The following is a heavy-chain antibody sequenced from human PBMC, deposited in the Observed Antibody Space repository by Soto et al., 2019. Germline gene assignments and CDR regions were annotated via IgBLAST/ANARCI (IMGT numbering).Heavy chain of an antibody. CDR2: IYYSGST. V-gene: IGHV4-59*01. CDR1: GGSISSYY. J-gene: IGHJ3*02. D-gene: IGHD3-3*01. Sequence: SETLSLTCTVSGGSISSYYWSWIRQPPGKGLEWIGYIYYSGSTNYNPSLKSRVTISVDTSKNQFSLKLSSVTAADTAVYYCASGDFWSGYSEGGAFDIWGQGTMVTVSS. CDR3: ASGDFWSGYSEGGAFDI.